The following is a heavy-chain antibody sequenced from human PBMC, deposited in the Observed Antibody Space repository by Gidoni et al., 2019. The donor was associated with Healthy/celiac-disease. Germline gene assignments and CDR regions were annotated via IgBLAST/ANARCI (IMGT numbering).Heavy chain of an antibody. V-gene: IGHV3-20*04. Sequence: EVQLVASGGGVVRHGGSLRDSCVASGFPFDSYGKSWVRQAPGKGRGWCSGINCIVVSTGYADSVKGRFTISSDNAKNSLYLHMISLRAADTALYYCATMTTLTSNDYWGQGTLVTVSS. CDR1: GFPFDSYG. J-gene: IGHJ4*02. CDR2: INCIVVST. CDR3: ATMTTLTSNDY. D-gene: IGHD4-17*01.